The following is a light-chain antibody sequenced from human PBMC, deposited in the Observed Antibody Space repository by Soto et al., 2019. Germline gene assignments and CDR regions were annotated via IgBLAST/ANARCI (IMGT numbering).Light chain of an antibody. J-gene: IGLJ1*01. CDR1: RGDVGGYNY. CDR2: DVS. CDR3: TSYAGMSNFCV. Sequence: QSALTQPPSASGSPGQSVTISCTGTRGDVGGYNYVSWYQQHPGKAPKLIIYDVSERPSGVPDRFSGSKSGNTASLTVSGLQAEDEADYYCTSYAGMSNFCVFGTGTKLTVL. V-gene: IGLV2-8*01.